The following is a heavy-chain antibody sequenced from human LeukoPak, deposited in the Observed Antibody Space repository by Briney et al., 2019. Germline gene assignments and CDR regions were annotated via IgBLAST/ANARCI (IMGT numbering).Heavy chain of an antibody. CDR3: ARSQDVLLWFGELPTLDY. Sequence: ASVKVSCKASGYTFTGYYMHWVRQAPGQGLEWMGWISAYNGNTNYAQKLQGRVTMTTDTSTSTAYMELRSLRSDDTAVYYCARSQDVLLWFGELPTLDYWGQGTLVTVSS. CDR1: GYTFTGYY. CDR2: ISAYNGNT. J-gene: IGHJ4*02. V-gene: IGHV1-18*04. D-gene: IGHD3-10*01.